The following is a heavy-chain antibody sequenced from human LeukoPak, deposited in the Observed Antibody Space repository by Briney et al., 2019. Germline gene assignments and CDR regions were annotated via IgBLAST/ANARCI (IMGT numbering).Heavy chain of an antibody. V-gene: IGHV5-51*01. D-gene: IGHD5-24*01. J-gene: IGHJ4*02. CDR2: ILPGHSDI. CDR1: GYSFTSQW. Sequence: GESLKISCQTSGYSFTSQWIGWVRQMPGEGLEWMGIILPGHSDIRYSPSCRGHVTVSADQSMNTIYLQWSSLKASDTAMYYCGRSGGDGYNYVYWGQGTLVTVSS. CDR3: GRSGGDGYNYVY.